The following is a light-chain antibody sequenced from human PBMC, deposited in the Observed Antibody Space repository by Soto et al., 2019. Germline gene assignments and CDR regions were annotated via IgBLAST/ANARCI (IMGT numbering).Light chain of an antibody. V-gene: IGKV3-20*01. CDR1: QSVSSSY. Sequence: EIVLTQSPGTLSLSPGERATLSCRASQSVSSSYLAWYQQKPGQAPRLLIYGASSRATGIPDRFSGSGSGTDFTLTISRLEPDDVAVYYCQQYNNWPGTFGQGTKVDIK. CDR3: QQYNNWPGT. J-gene: IGKJ1*01. CDR2: GAS.